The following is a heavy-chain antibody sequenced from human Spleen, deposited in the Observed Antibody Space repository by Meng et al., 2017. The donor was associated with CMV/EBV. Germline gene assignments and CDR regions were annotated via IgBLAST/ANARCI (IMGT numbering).Heavy chain of an antibody. D-gene: IGHD3-22*01. J-gene: IGHJ4*02. V-gene: IGHV3-33*01. CDR1: GFTFSGYG. CDR2: IWYDGSDK. CDR3: QLLYYDNSGYLLDY. Sequence: SGFTFSGYGMHWVRQAPGKGLEWVAVIWYDGSDKYYADSVKGRFTISRDNSKNTVYLQMNSLRAEDTAVYYCQLLYYDNSGYLLDYWGQGTLVTVSS.